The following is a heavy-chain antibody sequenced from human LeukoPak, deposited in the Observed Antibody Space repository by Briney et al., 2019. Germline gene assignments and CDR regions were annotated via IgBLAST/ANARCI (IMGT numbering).Heavy chain of an antibody. CDR1: GYTFTGYY. CDR2: INPNSGCT. Sequence: GASVKVSCKASGYTFTGYYMHWVRQAPGQGLEWMGLINPNSGCTNYAQKFQGRVTMTRDTSISTAYMELSRLRSDDTAVYYCARDFTMVRGVINYSAFDIWGQGTMVTVSS. D-gene: IGHD3-10*01. J-gene: IGHJ3*02. CDR3: ARDFTMVRGVINYSAFDI. V-gene: IGHV1-2*02.